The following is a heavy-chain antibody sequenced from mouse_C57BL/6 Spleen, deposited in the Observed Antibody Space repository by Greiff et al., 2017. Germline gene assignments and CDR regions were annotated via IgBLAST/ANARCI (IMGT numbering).Heavy chain of an antibody. Sequence: QQSHGKSLEWIGDINPNNGGTSYNQKFKGKATLTVDKSSSTAYMELRSLTSEDSAVYYCARIPYYGSFDYWGQGTTLTVSS. J-gene: IGHJ2*01. D-gene: IGHD1-1*01. V-gene: IGHV1-26*01. CDR2: INPNNGGT. CDR3: ARIPYYGSFDY.